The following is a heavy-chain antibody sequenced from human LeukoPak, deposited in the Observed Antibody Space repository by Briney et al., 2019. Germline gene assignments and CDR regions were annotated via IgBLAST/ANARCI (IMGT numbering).Heavy chain of an antibody. V-gene: IGHV4-39*07. CDR3: ARSYSSGPFDL. J-gene: IGHJ4*02. CDR2: IYYSGST. Sequence: SETLSLTCTVSGGSISSSSYYWGWIRQPPGKGLEWIGNIYYSGSTYYNPSLKSRVTISLDTSNNQFSLKLRSMTAADTAVYYCARSYSSGPFDLWGQGTLVIASS. CDR1: GGSISSSSYY. D-gene: IGHD6-19*01.